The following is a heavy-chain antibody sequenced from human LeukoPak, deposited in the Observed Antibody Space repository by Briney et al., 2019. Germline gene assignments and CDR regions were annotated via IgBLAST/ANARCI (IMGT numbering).Heavy chain of an antibody. J-gene: IGHJ6*04. D-gene: IGHD3-10*01. Sequence: PSETLSLTCAVYGGSFSGYYWSRIRQPPGKGLEWIGEINHSGSTIYNPSLKRRVTISVDTSKNRFSLKLSSVTIADTAVYYCARSGTMVRGVIITRKDYYYYIGMDVWGKGTSVTVSS. CDR3: ARSGTMVRGVIITRKDYYYYIGMDV. CDR2: INHSGST. V-gene: IGHV4-34*01. CDR1: GGSFSGYY.